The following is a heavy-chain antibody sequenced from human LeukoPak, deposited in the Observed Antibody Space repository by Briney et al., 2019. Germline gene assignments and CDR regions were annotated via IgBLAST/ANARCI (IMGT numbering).Heavy chain of an antibody. CDR1: GFTFSSYT. CDR2: ISSSSSYI. V-gene: IGHV3-21*06. D-gene: IGHD3-9*01. CDR3: ARDTYDILTGYYEWAFDI. Sequence: SGGSLRLSCAASGFTFSSYTMNWVRQAPGKGLEWVSSISSSSSYIYYADSVKGRFTISRDNAKNSLYLQMNSLRAEDTAVYYCARDTYDILTGYYEWAFDIWGQGTMVTVSS. J-gene: IGHJ3*02.